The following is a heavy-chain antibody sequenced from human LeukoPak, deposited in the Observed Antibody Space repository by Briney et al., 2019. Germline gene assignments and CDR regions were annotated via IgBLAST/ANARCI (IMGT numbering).Heavy chain of an antibody. V-gene: IGHV4-38-2*02. J-gene: IGHJ4*02. Sequence: PSETLSLTCTVSGYSISSGYYWGCIRQPPGKGLEWIGSIYHSGSTYYNPSLKSRVTISVDTSKNQFSLKLSSVTAADTAVYYCARGVARSSKFHFSYYFDYWGQGTLVTVSS. CDR2: IYHSGST. CDR3: ARGVARSSKFHFSYYFDY. D-gene: IGHD6-6*01. CDR1: GYSISSGYY.